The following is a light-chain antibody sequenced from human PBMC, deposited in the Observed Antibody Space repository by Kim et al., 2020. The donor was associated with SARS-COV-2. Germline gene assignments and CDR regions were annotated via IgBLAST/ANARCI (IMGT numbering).Light chain of an antibody. Sequence: LSPGEGATLSCRASQTVTKNYLAWYQHKPGQAPRLLIYGASSRATDVPDRFSGRGSGTEFTLTISRLEPEDFAVYYCQQYGGSPKAFGQGTKLEI. J-gene: IGKJ2*01. CDR2: GAS. CDR3: QQYGGSPKA. CDR1: QTVTKNY. V-gene: IGKV3-20*01.